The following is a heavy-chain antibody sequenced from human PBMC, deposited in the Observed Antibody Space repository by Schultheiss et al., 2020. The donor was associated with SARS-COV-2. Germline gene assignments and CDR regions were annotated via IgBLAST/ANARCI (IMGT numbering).Heavy chain of an antibody. CDR2: ISSSSSYI. CDR1: GFTFSSYS. J-gene: IGHJ4*02. D-gene: IGHD4-23*01. CDR3: ARMTTVVTRYDFDY. V-gene: IGHV3-21*01. Sequence: GGSLRLSCAASGFTFSSYSMNWVRQAPGKGLEWVSSISSSSSYIYYADSVKGRFTISRDNAKNSLYLQMNSLRAEDTAVYYCARMTTVVTRYDFDYWGQGTLVIVSS.